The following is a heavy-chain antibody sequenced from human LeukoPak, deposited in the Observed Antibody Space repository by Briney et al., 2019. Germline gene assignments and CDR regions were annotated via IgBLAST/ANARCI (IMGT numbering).Heavy chain of an antibody. CDR3: ARVRGSSWLIYYYYYMDV. V-gene: IGHV3-7*01. CDR1: GFTFSSYS. D-gene: IGHD6-13*01. CDR2: IKQDGSEK. Sequence: GGSLRLSCAASGFTFSSYSMNWVRQAPGKGLEWVANIKQDGSEKYYVDSVKGRFTISRDNAKNSLYLQMNSLRAEDTAVYYCARVRGSSWLIYYYYYMDVWGKGTTVTVSS. J-gene: IGHJ6*03.